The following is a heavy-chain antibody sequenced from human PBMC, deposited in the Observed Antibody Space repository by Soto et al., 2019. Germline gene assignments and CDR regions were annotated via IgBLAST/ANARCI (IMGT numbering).Heavy chain of an antibody. Sequence: GGSLRLCCAASGFTFRSYWMNWVRQAPGKGLVWVSRINADGSSTIYADSVKGRFTISRDNAENTLYLQMNSLRAEDTAVYYCARGSPQHGGLHDFWGQGTLVTVSS. D-gene: IGHD2-15*01. CDR1: GFTFRSYW. J-gene: IGHJ4*02. CDR2: INADGSST. CDR3: ARGSPQHGGLHDF. V-gene: IGHV3-74*01.